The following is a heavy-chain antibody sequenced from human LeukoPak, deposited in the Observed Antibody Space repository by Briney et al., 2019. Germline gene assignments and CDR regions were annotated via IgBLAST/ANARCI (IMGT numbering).Heavy chain of an antibody. CDR2: IYSGGST. J-gene: IGHJ4*02. CDR1: GFTVSSNY. Sequence: PGGSLRLSCAASGFTVSSNYMSWARQAPGKGLEWVSVIYSGGSTCYADSVKGRFTISRDNSKNALYLQMNSLRAEDTAVYYCARSGLYSYGSQYYFDYWGQGTLVTVSS. CDR3: ARSGLYSYGSQYYFDY. D-gene: IGHD5-18*01. V-gene: IGHV3-53*01.